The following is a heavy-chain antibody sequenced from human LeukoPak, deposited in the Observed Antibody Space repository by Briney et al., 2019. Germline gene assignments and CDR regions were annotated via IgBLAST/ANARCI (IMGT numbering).Heavy chain of an antibody. Sequence: GGSLRLSCAASGFTFDDYAMHWVRQGPGKGLEWVSLISGDGVSTFYADSVKGRFSISRDNSKNSLYLEMNSLRTEDAAMYYCAKESGKFDYWGQGTLVAVSS. CDR2: ISGDGVST. J-gene: IGHJ4*02. CDR3: AKESGKFDY. CDR1: GFTFDDYA. V-gene: IGHV3-43*02.